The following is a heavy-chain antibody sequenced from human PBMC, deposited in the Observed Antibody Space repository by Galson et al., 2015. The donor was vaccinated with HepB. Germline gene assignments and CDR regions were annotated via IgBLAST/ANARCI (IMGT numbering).Heavy chain of an antibody. CDR3: VKGGFEYSSSWGGLFDY. Sequence: SLRLSCAASGFTFSSYAMHWVRQAPGKGLEYVSAISSNGGSTYYADSVKGRFTISRDNSKNTLYLQMSSLRAEDTAVYYCVKGGFEYSSSWGGLFDYWGQGTLVTVSS. CDR1: GFTFSSYA. J-gene: IGHJ4*02. V-gene: IGHV3-64D*06. D-gene: IGHD6-13*01. CDR2: ISSNGGST.